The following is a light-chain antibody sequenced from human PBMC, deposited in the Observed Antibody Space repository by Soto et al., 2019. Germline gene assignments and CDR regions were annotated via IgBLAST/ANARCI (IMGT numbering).Light chain of an antibody. CDR2: AVS. V-gene: IGLV2-11*01. CDR3: CSYEGSVV. CDR1: SSDVGGYAS. Sequence: QSVLTQPRSVSGSHGQSVTISCTGTSSDVGGYASVSWYQHHPGKAPKLVIYAVSKRPSGVPDRFSGSKSGYTASLTISGLQAEDEADYYCCSYEGSVVFGGGTKLTV. J-gene: IGLJ2*01.